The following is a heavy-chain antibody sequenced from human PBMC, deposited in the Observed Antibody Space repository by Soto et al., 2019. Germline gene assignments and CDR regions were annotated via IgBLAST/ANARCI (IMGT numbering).Heavy chain of an antibody. V-gene: IGHV1-8*01. CDR3: ARGRRVAYYDFWSGYPPVATINFDY. D-gene: IGHD3-3*01. CDR1: GYTFTSYD. CDR2: MNPNSGNT. Sequence: GASVKVSCKASGYTFTSYDVNWVRQATGQGLEWMGWMNPNSGNTGYAQKFQGRVTMTRNTSISTAYMELSSLRSEDTAVYYCARGRRVAYYDFWSGYPPVATINFDYWGQGTLVTVSS. J-gene: IGHJ4*02.